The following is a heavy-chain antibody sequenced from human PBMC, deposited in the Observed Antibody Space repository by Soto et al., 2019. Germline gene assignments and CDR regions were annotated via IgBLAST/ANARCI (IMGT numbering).Heavy chain of an antibody. CDR3: ARLSSGRIAYYYYGIAV. J-gene: IGHJ6*02. CDR1: GYTFATTC. V-gene: IGHV5-51*07. CDR2: IYPDDSDT. D-gene: IGHD6-19*01. Sequence: GESLKISCKAFGYTFATTCIGWVHQMPGRSLKWVGIIYPDDSDTIYSPSFQGQVTISADKSISTAYLQWSSRKTSETAIYNLARLSSGRIAYYYYGIAVCCQGTTVTVSS.